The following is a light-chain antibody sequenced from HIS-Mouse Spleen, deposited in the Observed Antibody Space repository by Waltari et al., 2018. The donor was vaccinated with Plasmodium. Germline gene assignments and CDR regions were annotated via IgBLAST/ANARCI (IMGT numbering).Light chain of an antibody. CDR3: QAWDSSTAV. J-gene: IGLJ3*02. CDR1: KSWDQY. CDR2: QDR. V-gene: IGLV3-1*01. Sequence: YELTQPPSVSVPPGQTASIPCPGDKSWDQYPCWYQQKPGQSPVLVIYQDRKRPSGIPERFSGSNSGNTATLTISGTQAMDEADYYCQAWDSSTAVFGGGTKLTVL.